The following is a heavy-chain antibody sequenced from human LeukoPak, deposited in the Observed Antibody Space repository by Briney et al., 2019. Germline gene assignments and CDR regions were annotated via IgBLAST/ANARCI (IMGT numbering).Heavy chain of an antibody. Sequence: ASVKVSCKASGYTFTSYAMNWVRQAPGQGLEWMGWISAYNGNTNYAQKLQGRVTMTTDTSTSTAYMELRSLRSDDTAVYYCARVSDYDFWSGYAQDYYYYYMDIWGKGTTVTVSS. CDR3: ARVSDYDFWSGYAQDYYYYYMDI. V-gene: IGHV1-18*01. D-gene: IGHD3-3*01. CDR2: ISAYNGNT. CDR1: GYTFTSYA. J-gene: IGHJ6*03.